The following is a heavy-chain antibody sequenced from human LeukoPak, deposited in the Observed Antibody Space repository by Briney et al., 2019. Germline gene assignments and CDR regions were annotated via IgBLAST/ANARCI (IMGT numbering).Heavy chain of an antibody. V-gene: IGHV1-18*01. D-gene: IGHD6-6*01. CDR1: GYTFTSYG. CDR3: AREGSSSLYDAFDM. J-gene: IGHJ3*02. Sequence: ASVKVSCKASGYTFTSYGISWVRQAPGQGLEWMGWISTYNGNTNYAQRLQGRVTMTTDTSTSTAYMELRSLSSDDTAVYYCAREGSSSLYDAFDMWGQGTMVTVSS. CDR2: ISTYNGNT.